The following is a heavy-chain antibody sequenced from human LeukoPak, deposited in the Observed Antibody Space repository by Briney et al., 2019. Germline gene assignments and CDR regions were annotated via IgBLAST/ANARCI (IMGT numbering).Heavy chain of an antibody. CDR1: GFTFSDYY. D-gene: IGHD4-17*01. Sequence: GGSLTLSCAASGFTFSDYYMSWIRQAPGKGLEWVSYISSSGSTIYYADSVKGRFTISRDNAKNSLYLQMNSLRAEDTAVYYCARENGDYVLDFDYWGQGTLVTVSS. CDR2: ISSSGSTI. J-gene: IGHJ4*02. V-gene: IGHV3-11*01. CDR3: ARENGDYVLDFDY.